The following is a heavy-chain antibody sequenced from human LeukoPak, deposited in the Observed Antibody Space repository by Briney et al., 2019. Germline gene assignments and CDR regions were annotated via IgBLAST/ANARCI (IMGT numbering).Heavy chain of an antibody. CDR2: ISWNSGSI. J-gene: IGHJ3*02. CDR3: AKDRSGSYYDAFDI. V-gene: IGHV3-9*01. Sequence: GGSLRLSCAAAGFTFDDYAMHWVRQAPGKGLELVSGISWNSGSIGYADSVKGRFTISRDNAKNSLYLQMNSLRAEDTALYYCAKDRSGSYYDAFDIWGRGTMVTVSS. D-gene: IGHD1-26*01. CDR1: GFTFDDYA.